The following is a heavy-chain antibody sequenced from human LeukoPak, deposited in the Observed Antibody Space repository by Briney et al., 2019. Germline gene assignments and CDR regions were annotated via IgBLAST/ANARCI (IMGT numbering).Heavy chain of an antibody. CDR2: IYTSGST. CDR3: ARDPSRTEGAFDI. D-gene: IGHD1-1*01. J-gene: IGHJ3*02. Sequence: SQTLSLTCTVSGGSISSGSYYWSWIRQPAGKGLERIGRIYTSGSTNYNPSLKSRVTISVDTSKNQFSLKLSSVTAADTAVYYCARDPSRTEGAFDIWGQGTMVTVSS. V-gene: IGHV4-61*02. CDR1: GGSISSGSYY.